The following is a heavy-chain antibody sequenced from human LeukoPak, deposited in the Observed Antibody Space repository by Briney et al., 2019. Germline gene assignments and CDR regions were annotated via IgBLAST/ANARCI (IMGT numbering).Heavy chain of an antibody. Sequence: ASVKVSCKASGYTFTSYDINWVRQATGQGLEWMGWMNPNSGNTGYAQKFQGRVTMTRNTSISTAYMELSSLRSEDTAVYYCARDPYYYDSSGPNWFDPWGQGTLVTVSS. D-gene: IGHD3-22*01. V-gene: IGHV1-8*01. CDR2: MNPNSGNT. CDR3: ARDPYYYDSSGPNWFDP. CDR1: GYTFTSYD. J-gene: IGHJ5*02.